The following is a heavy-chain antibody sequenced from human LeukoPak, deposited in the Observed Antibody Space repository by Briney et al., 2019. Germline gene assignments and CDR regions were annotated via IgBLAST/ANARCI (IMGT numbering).Heavy chain of an antibody. Sequence: GGSLTLSCAASGLTFSSNWMHWVRQAPGKGLVWVSRINEDGSTTNYADSVKGRSTIFRDNAKNTLYLQMNSLRAEDTAVYYCVRDLGGRSGHWGQGTLVTVSS. J-gene: IGHJ4*02. V-gene: IGHV3-74*01. D-gene: IGHD1-26*01. CDR2: INEDGSTT. CDR1: GLTFSSNW. CDR3: VRDLGGRSGH.